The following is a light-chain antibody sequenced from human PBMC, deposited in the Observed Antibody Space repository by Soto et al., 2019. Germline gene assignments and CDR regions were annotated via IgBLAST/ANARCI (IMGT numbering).Light chain of an antibody. V-gene: IGLV1-44*01. CDR3: AAWDDSLTGYV. J-gene: IGLJ1*01. CDR2: NNN. Sequence: QSVLTQPHSPSGTPGQTVTISCSGGSSNIGTNAVNWYQQLPGTAPKLLIYNNNQRPSGVPDRFSGSKSGTSASLAISGLQSEDEADYYCAAWDDSLTGYVFGNGTKVTVL. CDR1: SSNIGTNA.